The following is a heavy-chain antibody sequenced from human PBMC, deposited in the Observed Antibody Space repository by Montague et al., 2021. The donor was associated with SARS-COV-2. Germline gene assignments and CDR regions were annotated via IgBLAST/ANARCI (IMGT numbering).Heavy chain of an antibody. V-gene: IGHV4-39*01. D-gene: IGHD1-26*01. J-gene: IGHJ5*02. CDR1: GDSMSGSNSY. Sequence: SETLSLTCSVSGDSMSGSNSYWGWIRQPPGKGLESIGSISYTGSTSYNASLKSRFTMSVDTSKNEFSLRLSSVTASDTAVYYCARLYIQKTLVGASRRRWFDPWGQGTLVTVSS. CDR2: ISYTGST. CDR3: ARLYIQKTLVGASRRRWFDP.